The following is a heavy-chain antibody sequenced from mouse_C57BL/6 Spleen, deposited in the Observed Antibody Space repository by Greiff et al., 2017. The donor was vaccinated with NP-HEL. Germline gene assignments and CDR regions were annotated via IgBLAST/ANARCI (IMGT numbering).Heavy chain of an antibody. Sequence: VQVVESGAELVKPGASVKMSCKASGYTFTSYWITWVKQRPGQGLEWIGDIYPGSGSTNYNEKFKSKATLTVDTSSSTAYMQLSSLTSEDSAVYYCAREGVTTDYYAMDYWGQGTSVTVSS. CDR1: GYTFTSYW. J-gene: IGHJ4*01. V-gene: IGHV1-55*01. CDR3: AREGVTTDYYAMDY. CDR2: IYPGSGST. D-gene: IGHD2-2*01.